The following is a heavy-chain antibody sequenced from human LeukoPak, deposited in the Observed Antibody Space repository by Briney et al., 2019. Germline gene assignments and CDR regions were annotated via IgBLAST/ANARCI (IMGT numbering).Heavy chain of an antibody. D-gene: IGHD1-26*01. CDR1: GGTFSSYA. Sequence: ASVKVSCKASGGTFSSYAISWVRQAPGQGLEWMGGIIPIFGTANYAQKFQGRVTITADESTSTAYMELSSLRSEDTAVYYCARDQGLFSREPIDYWGQGTLVTVSS. CDR2: IIPIFGTA. J-gene: IGHJ4*02. V-gene: IGHV1-69*13. CDR3: ARDQGLFSREPIDY.